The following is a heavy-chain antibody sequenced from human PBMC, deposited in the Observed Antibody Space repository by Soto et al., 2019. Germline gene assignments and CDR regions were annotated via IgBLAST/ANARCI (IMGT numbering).Heavy chain of an antibody. D-gene: IGHD3-10*01. CDR1: GYIFANYP. Sequence: ASVKVSCKASGYIFANYPMQWVRQAPGQGLEWMGWTNPGNGNTKYSQKFQGRVTITRDTSATTVYMELSSLTSKDTAMYYCARVVRHFSGSGDHRFDPWVQGTLVTVSS. V-gene: IGHV1-3*01. CDR2: TNPGNGNT. CDR3: ARVVRHFSGSGDHRFDP. J-gene: IGHJ5*02.